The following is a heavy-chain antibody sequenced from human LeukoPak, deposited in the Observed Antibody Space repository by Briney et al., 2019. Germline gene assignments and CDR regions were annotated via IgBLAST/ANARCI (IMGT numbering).Heavy chain of an antibody. CDR1: GGSISSSSYY. CDR2: IYYSGST. D-gene: IGHD5-18*01. J-gene: IGHJ5*02. CDR3: ARPAMGAFDP. Sequence: SETLSLTCTVSGGSISSSSYYWGWIRQPPGKELEWIGSIYYSGSTYYNPSLKSRVTISVDTSKNQFSLKLSSVTAADTAVYYCARPAMGAFDPWGQGTLVTVSS. V-gene: IGHV4-39*01.